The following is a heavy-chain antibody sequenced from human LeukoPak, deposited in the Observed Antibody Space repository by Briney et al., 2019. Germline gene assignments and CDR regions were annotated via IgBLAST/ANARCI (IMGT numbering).Heavy chain of an antibody. CDR2: ISSSSFYI. V-gene: IGHV3-21*01. J-gene: IGHJ6*01. CDR1: GFTFSTYN. Sequence: GGSLRLSCATSGFTFSTYNMNWVRQAPGKGLEWVSSISSSSFYIYYADSMKGRFTISRDNAKNSLYLQMNSLRAEDTAVYYCARSLLGSCTGGTCYIDYYGMDVWGQGTTVTVSS. CDR3: ARSLLGSCTGGTCYIDYYGMDV. D-gene: IGHD2-15*01.